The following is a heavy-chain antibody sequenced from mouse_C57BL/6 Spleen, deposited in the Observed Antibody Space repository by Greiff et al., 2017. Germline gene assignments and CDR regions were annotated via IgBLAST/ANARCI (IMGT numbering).Heavy chain of an antibody. CDR1: GFSFNTYA. J-gene: IGHJ2*01. V-gene: IGHV10-1*01. D-gene: IGHD1-1*01. CDR3: VRRVYYYYGSSYYFDY. CDR2: IRSKSNNYAT. Sequence: EVQVVESGGGLVQPKGSLKLSCAASGFSFNTYAMNWVRQAPGKGLEWVARIRSKSNNYATYYADSVKDRFTISRDDSESMLYLQMNNLKTEDTAMYYCVRRVYYYYGSSYYFDYWGQGTTLTVSS.